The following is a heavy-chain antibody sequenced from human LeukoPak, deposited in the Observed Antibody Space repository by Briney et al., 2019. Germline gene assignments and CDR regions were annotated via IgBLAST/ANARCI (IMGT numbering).Heavy chain of an antibody. CDR1: GYTFTCYY. CDR3: ARGDSSSWGFDP. CDR2: INPNSGGT. J-gene: IGHJ5*02. D-gene: IGHD6-6*01. V-gene: IGHV1-2*02. Sequence: ASVKVSCKASGYTFTCYYMHWVRQAPGQGREGMGWINPNSGGTNYAQKFQGRVTMTRDTSISTAYMELSRLRSDDTAVYYCARGDSSSWGFDPWGQGTLVTVSS.